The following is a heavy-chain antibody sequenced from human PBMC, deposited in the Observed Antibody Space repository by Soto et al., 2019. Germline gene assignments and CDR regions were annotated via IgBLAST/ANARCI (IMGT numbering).Heavy chain of an antibody. CDR1: GGSISSSSYY. V-gene: IGHV4-39*01. CDR2: IFYSWST. Sequence: SETLSLTCTVSGGSISSSSYYWGWIRQPPGKGLEWIGSIFYSWSTYYNPSLKSRVTISVDTSKNQFSLKLSSVTAADTAVYYCAMGGYGDYLDAFDIWGQGTMVTVSS. CDR3: AMGGYGDYLDAFDI. J-gene: IGHJ3*02. D-gene: IGHD4-17*01.